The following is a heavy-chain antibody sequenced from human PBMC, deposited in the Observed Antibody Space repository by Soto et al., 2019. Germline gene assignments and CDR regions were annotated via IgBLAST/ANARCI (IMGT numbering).Heavy chain of an antibody. CDR3: ARDSDIVVVPAAMRTRRPLIFDP. CDR2: ISAYNGNT. Sequence: ASVKVSCKASGYTFTSYGISWVRQAPGQGLEWMGWISAYNGNTNYAQKLQGRVTMTTDTSTSTAYMELRSLRSDDTAVYYCARDSDIVVVPAAMRTRRPLIFDPWGQGTLVTVSS. V-gene: IGHV1-18*04. J-gene: IGHJ5*02. D-gene: IGHD2-2*01. CDR1: GYTFTSYG.